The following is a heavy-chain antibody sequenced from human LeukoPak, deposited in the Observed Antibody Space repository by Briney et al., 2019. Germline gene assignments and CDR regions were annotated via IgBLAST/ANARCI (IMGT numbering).Heavy chain of an antibody. CDR1: GFTFSSYG. J-gene: IGHJ3*02. CDR2: ISYDGSNK. Sequence: PGGSLRLSCAASGFTFSSYGMHWVRQAPGKGLEWVAVISYDGSNKSYAVSVKGRFTISRDNSKTTLYLQMNSLRAEDTAVYYCAKEDYYDSSGSDAFDIWGQGTMVTVSS. V-gene: IGHV3-30*18. CDR3: AKEDYYDSSGSDAFDI. D-gene: IGHD3-22*01.